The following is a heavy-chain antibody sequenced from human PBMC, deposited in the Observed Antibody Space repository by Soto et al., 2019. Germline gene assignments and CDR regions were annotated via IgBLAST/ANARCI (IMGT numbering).Heavy chain of an antibody. Sequence: QVQLVESGGGVVQPGRSLRLSCAASGFTFSSYAIHWVRQAPGKGLERVAIISYDARNKYYADSVKGRFTISRDNSKNTLYLQMNSLRAEDTAVYYCARGYSSSSAAFDYWGQGTLVTVSS. CDR2: ISYDARNK. D-gene: IGHD6-13*01. J-gene: IGHJ4*02. CDR3: ARGYSSSSAAFDY. CDR1: GFTFSSYA. V-gene: IGHV3-30*04.